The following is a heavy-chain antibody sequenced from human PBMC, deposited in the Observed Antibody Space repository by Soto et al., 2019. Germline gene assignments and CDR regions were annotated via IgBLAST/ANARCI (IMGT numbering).Heavy chain of an antibody. V-gene: IGHV3-30*18. Sequence: QVQLVESGGGVVQPGRSLRLSCAASGFTFSSYGMHWVRQAPGKGLEWVAVISYDGSNKYYADSVKGRFTISRDNSKNTLYLQMNSLRAEDTAVYYCAKDPGACTNGVCNYWGQRTLVTVSS. D-gene: IGHD2-8*01. CDR1: GFTFSSYG. CDR2: ISYDGSNK. J-gene: IGHJ4*02. CDR3: AKDPGACTNGVCNY.